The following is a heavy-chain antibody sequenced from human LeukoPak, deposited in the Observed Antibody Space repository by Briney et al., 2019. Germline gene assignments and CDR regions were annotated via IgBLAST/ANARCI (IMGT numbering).Heavy chain of an antibody. CDR1: EYIFTTYW. CDR3: ARCGTIGTGDDY. J-gene: IGHJ4*02. Sequence: GESLKISCKGSEYIFTTYWIDWVRQMPGKGLEWMGSIYPGDSDTSYSPSFQGQVTISADKSISTAYLQWSSLKASDSAMYYCARCGTIGTGDDYWGQGTLVTVSS. V-gene: IGHV5-51*01. D-gene: IGHD1-1*01. CDR2: IYPGDSDT.